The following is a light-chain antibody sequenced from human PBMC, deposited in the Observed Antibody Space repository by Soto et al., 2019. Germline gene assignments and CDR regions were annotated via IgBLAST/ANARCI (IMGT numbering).Light chain of an antibody. Sequence: QSVLTQPPSASGSPGQSVTISCTGTSGDIGVYNYVSWFQQYPGKAPKLIISEVSNRPSGVSNRFSGSKSGTAASLTISGLQTEDEADYFCFSFTTDWTHVFGTGTKVTVL. CDR2: EVS. V-gene: IGLV2-14*01. J-gene: IGLJ1*01. CDR1: SGDIGVYNY. CDR3: FSFTTDWTHV.